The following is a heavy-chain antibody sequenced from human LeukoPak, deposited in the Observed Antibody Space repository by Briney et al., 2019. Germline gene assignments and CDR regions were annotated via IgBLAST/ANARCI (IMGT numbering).Heavy chain of an antibody. CDR2: IKQDGSEK. CDR3: ARFYRWAFDI. D-gene: IGHD6-13*01. J-gene: IGHJ3*02. V-gene: IGHV3-7*01. CDR1: GLTFSSYW. Sequence: GGSLRLSCAASGLTFSSYWMSWVRQAPGKGLEWVANIKQDGSEKYYVDSVKGRFTISRDNAKNSLYLQMNSLRAEDTAVYYCARFYRWAFDIWGQGTMVTVSS.